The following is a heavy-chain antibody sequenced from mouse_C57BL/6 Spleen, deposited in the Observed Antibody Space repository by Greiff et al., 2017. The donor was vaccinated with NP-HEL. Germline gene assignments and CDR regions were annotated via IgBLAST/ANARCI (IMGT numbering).Heavy chain of an antibody. Sequence: QVQLKQPGAELVKPGASVKVSCKASGYTFTSYWMHWVKQRPGQGLEWIGRIHPSDSDTNYNQKFKGKATLTVDKSSSTAYMQLSSLTSEDSAVYYCAIRATVVGGYAMDYWGQGTSVTVSS. D-gene: IGHD1-1*01. CDR1: GYTFTSYW. J-gene: IGHJ4*01. V-gene: IGHV1-74*01. CDR3: AIRATVVGGYAMDY. CDR2: IHPSDSDT.